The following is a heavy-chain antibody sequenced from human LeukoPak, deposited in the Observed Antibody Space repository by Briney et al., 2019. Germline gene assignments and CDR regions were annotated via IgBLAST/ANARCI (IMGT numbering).Heavy chain of an antibody. CDR3: ASRTGDLRVDAFDI. CDR2: IIPILGIA. J-gene: IGHJ3*02. Sequence: GASVKVSCKASGYTFTSYDINWVRQATGQGLEWMGRIIPILGIANYAQKFQGRVTITADKSTSTAYMELSSLRSEDTAVYYCASRTGDLRVDAFDIWGQGTMVTVSS. V-gene: IGHV1-69*04. CDR1: GYTFTSYD. D-gene: IGHD7-27*01.